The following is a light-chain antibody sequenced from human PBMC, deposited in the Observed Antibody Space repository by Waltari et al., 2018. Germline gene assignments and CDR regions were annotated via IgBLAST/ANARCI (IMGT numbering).Light chain of an antibody. CDR1: KLGEKY. J-gene: IGLJ2*01. CDR3: QAWDGSTSTVV. CDR2: EDD. V-gene: IGLV3-1*01. Sequence: SYEVTQPPSVSVSPGQTASITCSGDKLGEKYVSWYQQKPGQSPVVVIYEDDDRPSGIPARFSGSKSGNTATLTISGTQAMDEADYYCQAWDGSTSTVVFGGGTKVTVL.